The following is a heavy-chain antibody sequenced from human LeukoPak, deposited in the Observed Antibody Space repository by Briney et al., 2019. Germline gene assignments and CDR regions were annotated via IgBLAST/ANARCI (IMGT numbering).Heavy chain of an antibody. D-gene: IGHD4-17*01. V-gene: IGHV3-73*01. Sequence: PGGSLRLSCAASGFTFSGSAMHWVRQASGKGLEWVGRIRSKANSYATAYAASVKGRFTISRDDSKNTAYLQMNSLKTEDTAVYYCTRHNYGHSTYYYYMDVWGKGTTVTVSS. CDR1: GFTFSGSA. CDR2: IRSKANSYAT. CDR3: TRHNYGHSTYYYYMDV. J-gene: IGHJ6*03.